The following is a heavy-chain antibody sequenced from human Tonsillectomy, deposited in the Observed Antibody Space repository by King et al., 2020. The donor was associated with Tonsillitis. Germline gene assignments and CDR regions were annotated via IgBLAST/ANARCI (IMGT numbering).Heavy chain of an antibody. D-gene: IGHD3-22*01. CDR1: GFTFSSYG. J-gene: IGHJ4*02. CDR3: ARGDDSSGYYWSVDY. V-gene: IGHV3-33*05. Sequence: VQLVESGGGVVQPGRSLRLSCAASGFTFSSYGMHWVRQAPGKGLEWVAVILYDGTNKYYADSVKGRFTISRDNSKNTLYLQMYSLRAGDTAVYYCARGDDSSGYYWSVDYWGQGTLVTVSS. CDR2: ILYDGTNK.